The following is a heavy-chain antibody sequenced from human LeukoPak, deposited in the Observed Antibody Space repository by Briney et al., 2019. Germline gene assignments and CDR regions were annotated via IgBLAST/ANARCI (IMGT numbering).Heavy chain of an antibody. CDR1: GYTFTNYD. V-gene: IGHV1-8*01. Sequence: ASVKLSCKASGYTFTNYDINWVRQATGQCLEWLGWMNPNSANTGYAQKFQGTVTMTRNTPISTAYMELSSLRSEDTAVYYCARSYYYYHMDVWGKGTTVTVSS. CDR2: MNPNSANT. J-gene: IGHJ6*03. CDR3: ARSYYYYHMDV.